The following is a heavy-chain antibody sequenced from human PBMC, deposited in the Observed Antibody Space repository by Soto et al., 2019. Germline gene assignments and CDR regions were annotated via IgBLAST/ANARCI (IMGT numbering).Heavy chain of an antibody. CDR1: GYTFTSYG. V-gene: IGHV1-18*01. J-gene: IGHJ4*02. Sequence: GASVKVSCKASGYTFTSYGISWVRQAPGQGLERMGWISAYNGNTNYAQKLQGRVNMTTDTSTSTAYMELRSLRSDDTAVYYCARGPYYDSSGYYGFWGQGTLVTVSS. D-gene: IGHD3-22*01. CDR2: ISAYNGNT. CDR3: ARGPYYDSSGYYGF.